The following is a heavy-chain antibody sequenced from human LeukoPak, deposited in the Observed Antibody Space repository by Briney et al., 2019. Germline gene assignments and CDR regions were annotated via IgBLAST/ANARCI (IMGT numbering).Heavy chain of an antibody. J-gene: IGHJ5*02. Sequence: GASVKVSCKVSGYTLTELSMHWVRQAPGKGLDGRGGFDPEEGETIYAQKFQGRVTMTENTSTDTAYMALSSLRSEDTAVYYCAYSSSWYKNWFDPWGQGTLVTVSS. CDR1: GYTLTELS. CDR3: AYSSSWYKNWFDP. V-gene: IGHV1-24*01. D-gene: IGHD6-13*01. CDR2: FDPEEGET.